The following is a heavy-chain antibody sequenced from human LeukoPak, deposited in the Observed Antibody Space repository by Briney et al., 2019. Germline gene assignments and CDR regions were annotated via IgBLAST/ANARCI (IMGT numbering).Heavy chain of an antibody. D-gene: IGHD2-2*01. CDR2: IYPGDSDT. J-gene: IGHJ3*02. CDR3: ARSPIVVVPAAEYAFDI. Sequence: GESLKISCKGSGYSFTSYWIGWVRQMPGKGLEWMGIIYPGDSDTRYSPSFQGQVTISADKSISTAYLQWSSLKASDTAMYYRARSPIVVVPAAEYAFDIWGQGTMVTVS. V-gene: IGHV5-51*01. CDR1: GYSFTSYW.